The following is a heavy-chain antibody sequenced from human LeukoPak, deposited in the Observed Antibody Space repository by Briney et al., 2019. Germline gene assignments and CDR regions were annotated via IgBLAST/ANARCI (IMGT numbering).Heavy chain of an antibody. J-gene: IGHJ3*02. CDR3: ARDRTVTTSDAFDI. CDR1: GGSISSGGYY. D-gene: IGHD4-17*01. V-gene: IGHV4-31*03. CDR2: IYYSGST. Sequence: SETLSLTCTVSGGSISSGGYYWSWLRQHPGKGLEWIGYIYYSGSTYYNPSLKSRVTISVDTSKNQFSLKLSSVTAADTAVYYCARDRTVTTSDAFDIWGQGTMVTVSS.